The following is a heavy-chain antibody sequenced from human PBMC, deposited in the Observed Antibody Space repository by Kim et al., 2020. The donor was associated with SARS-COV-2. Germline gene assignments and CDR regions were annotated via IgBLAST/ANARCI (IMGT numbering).Heavy chain of an antibody. J-gene: IGHJ4*01. V-gene: IGHV3-74*01. CDR1: GFIFSSHW. Sequence: RGSLRLSCVASGFIFSSHWMHWVRQAPGKGLVWVSRIKGDGSSSTYADSVKGRFTISRDNAKNTLYLQMNNLRAEDTGIYHCVADPDERGYSTFHWGHGTLVTVSS. CDR3: VADPDERGYSTFH. CDR2: IKGDGSSS. D-gene: IGHD6-13*01.